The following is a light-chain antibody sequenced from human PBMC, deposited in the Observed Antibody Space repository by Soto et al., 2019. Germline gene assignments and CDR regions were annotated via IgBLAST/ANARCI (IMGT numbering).Light chain of an antibody. CDR3: QQSNSHPPT. V-gene: IGKV1-39*01. CDR1: QTISSD. J-gene: IGKJ1*01. CDR2: GAS. Sequence: DIQRTQSPSSLSASVGDRVTIACRASQTISSDLNWYQEKLGKAPKLLIYGASSLQGGVPSRFSGGGSGTDFTLTINSLQREDSATYYCQQSNSHPPTFGQGTKVDIK.